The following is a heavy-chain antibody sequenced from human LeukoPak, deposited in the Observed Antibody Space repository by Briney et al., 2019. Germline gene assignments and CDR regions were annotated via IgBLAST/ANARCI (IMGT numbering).Heavy chain of an antibody. CDR1: GGSISSYY. Sequence: PSETLSLTCTVSGGSISSYYWSWIRQPPGKGLEWIGYIYYSGSTNYNPSLKSRVTISVDTSKNQFSLKLSSVTAADTAVYYCASLPRYSSGWLGYWGQGTLVTVSS. J-gene: IGHJ4*02. D-gene: IGHD6-19*01. CDR3: ASLPRYSSGWLGY. V-gene: IGHV4-59*01. CDR2: IYYSGST.